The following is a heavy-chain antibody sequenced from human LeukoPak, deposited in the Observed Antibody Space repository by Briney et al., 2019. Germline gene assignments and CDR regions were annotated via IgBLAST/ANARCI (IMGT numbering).Heavy chain of an antibody. CDR1: GFTFSSYA. CDR3: ARDMIRGVVNN. Sequence: GGSLRLSCAASGFTFSSYAMSWVRQAPGKGLEWVSAVSGSGSSTYYADSVKGRFTISRDNAKNRLYMQMNSLRVEDTAVYYCARDMIRGVVNNWGQGTLVTVSS. V-gene: IGHV3-23*01. D-gene: IGHD3-10*01. CDR2: VSGSGSST. J-gene: IGHJ4*02.